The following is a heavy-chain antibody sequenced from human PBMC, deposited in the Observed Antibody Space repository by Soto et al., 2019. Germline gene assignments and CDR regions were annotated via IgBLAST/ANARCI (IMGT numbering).Heavy chain of an antibody. CDR1: GGTFSSYA. Sequence: QVQLVQSGAEVKKPGSSVKVSCKASGGTFSSYAISWVRQAPGQGLEWMGGINPIFGTANYAQKFQGRVTITADESTSTAYMELSSLRSEDTAVYYCGFGYYDFGSGYRENGMDVWGQGTTVTVSS. J-gene: IGHJ6*02. V-gene: IGHV1-69*01. CDR3: GFGYYDFGSGYRENGMDV. CDR2: INPIFGTA. D-gene: IGHD3-3*01.